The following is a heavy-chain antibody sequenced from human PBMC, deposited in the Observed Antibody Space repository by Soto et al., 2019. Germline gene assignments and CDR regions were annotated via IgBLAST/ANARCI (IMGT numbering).Heavy chain of an antibody. D-gene: IGHD3-3*01. CDR3: ARHTIFGNWFDP. CDR2: IYYSGST. J-gene: IGHJ5*02. CDR1: GGSISSSSHY. Sequence: SETLSLTCTVSGGSISSSSHYWGWIRQPPGKGLEWIGSIYYSGSTYYNPSLKSRVTISVDTSKNHFSLKLSSVTAADTAVYYCARHTIFGNWFDPWGQGTPVTVSS. V-gene: IGHV4-39*01.